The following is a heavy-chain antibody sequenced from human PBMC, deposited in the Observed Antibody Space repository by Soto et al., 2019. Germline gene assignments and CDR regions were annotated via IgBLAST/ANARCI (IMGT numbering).Heavy chain of an antibody. CDR2: IYYSGST. J-gene: IGHJ4*02. D-gene: IGHD4-17*01. V-gene: IGHV4-59*01. CDR1: GGSISSYY. Sequence: SSETLSLTCTVSGGSISSYYWSWIRQPPGKGLEWIGYIYYSGSTNYNPSLKSRVTISVDTSKNQFSLKLSSVTAADTAVYYCARVPPTVTPWYFDYWGQGTLVTVSS. CDR3: ARVPPTVTPWYFDY.